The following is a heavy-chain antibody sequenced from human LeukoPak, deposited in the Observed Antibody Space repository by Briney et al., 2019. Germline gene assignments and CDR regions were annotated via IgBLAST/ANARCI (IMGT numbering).Heavy chain of an antibody. J-gene: IGHJ5*02. CDR2: IIPIFGTA. D-gene: IGHD6-13*01. CDR3: ATGGIIAAAHNWFDP. CDR1: GGTFSSYA. Sequence: ASVKVSCKASGGTFSSYAISWVRQAPGQGLEWMGGIIPIFGTANYAQKFQGRVTITADESTSTAYMELSSLRSEDTAVYYCATGGIIAAAHNWFDPWGQGTLVTVSS. V-gene: IGHV1-69*13.